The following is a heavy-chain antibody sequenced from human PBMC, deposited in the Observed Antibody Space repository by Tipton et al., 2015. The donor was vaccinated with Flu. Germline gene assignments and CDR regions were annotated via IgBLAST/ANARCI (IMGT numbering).Heavy chain of an antibody. D-gene: IGHD6-13*01. V-gene: IGHV3-7*04. Sequence: SMRISCAVSGFIVSSNYMSWLRQAPGKGLEWVANINQDGSSKYYVDSVKGRFTISRDNARNSLYLQMNSLRVEDTAVYYCARAIAAVGSYWGQGTLVTVSS. J-gene: IGHJ4*02. CDR1: GFIVSSNY. CDR2: INQDGSSK. CDR3: ARAIAAVGSY.